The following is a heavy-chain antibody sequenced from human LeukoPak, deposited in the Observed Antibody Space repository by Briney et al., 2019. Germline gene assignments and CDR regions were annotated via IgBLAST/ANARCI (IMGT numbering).Heavy chain of an antibody. CDR1: GFAFSSFV. CDR2: ISWSSGSI. J-gene: IGHJ3*02. V-gene: IGHV3-9*01. Sequence: GGSLRLSCAASGFAFSSFVMHWVRQAPGKGLEWVSGISWSSGSIGYADSVKGRFTISRDNSKNTLYLQMNSLRAEDTAVYYCAKGSSRRLSDAFDIWGQGTMVTVSS. D-gene: IGHD5/OR15-5a*01. CDR3: AKGSSRRLSDAFDI.